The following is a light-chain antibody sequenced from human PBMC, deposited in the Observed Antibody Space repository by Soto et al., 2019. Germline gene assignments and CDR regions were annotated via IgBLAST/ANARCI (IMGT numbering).Light chain of an antibody. CDR2: EVS. J-gene: IGLJ2*01. V-gene: IGLV2-18*02. CDR1: SSDVGSYNR. Sequence: QSALTQPPSVSGSPGQSVTISCTGTSSDVGSYNRVSWYQQPPGTAPKLMIYEVSNRPSGVPDRFSGSKSGNTASLTISGLQAEDEADDYCSSSTSSSNLVFGGGTKLTV. CDR3: SSSTSSSNLV.